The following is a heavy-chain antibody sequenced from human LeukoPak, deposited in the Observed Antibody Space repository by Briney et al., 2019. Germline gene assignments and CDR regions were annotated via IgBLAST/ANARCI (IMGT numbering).Heavy chain of an antibody. Sequence: SETLSLTCAVSGASISSSNYYWSWIRQPPGKGLEWIGEINHSGSTNYNPSLKSRVTISVDTSKNQFSLKLSSVTAADTAVYYCARLPVASPYYYYYYYMDVWGKGTTVTISS. J-gene: IGHJ6*03. CDR3: ARLPVASPYYYYYYYMDV. V-gene: IGHV4-39*07. D-gene: IGHD4-23*01. CDR1: GASISSSNYY. CDR2: INHSGST.